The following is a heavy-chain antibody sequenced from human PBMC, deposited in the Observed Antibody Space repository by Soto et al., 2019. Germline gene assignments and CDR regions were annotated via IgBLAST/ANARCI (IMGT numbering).Heavy chain of an antibody. J-gene: IGHJ6*02. D-gene: IGHD2-15*01. CDR3: ARPRYPGRGYYGMDV. V-gene: IGHV5-51*01. CDR2: IYPGDSDT. Sequence: PGESLKISCKGSGYSFTSYWIGWVRQMPGKGLECMGIIYPGDSDTRYSPSFQGQVTISADKSISTAYLQWSSLKASDTAMYYCARPRYPGRGYYGMDVWGQANTVTVSS. CDR1: GYSFTSYW.